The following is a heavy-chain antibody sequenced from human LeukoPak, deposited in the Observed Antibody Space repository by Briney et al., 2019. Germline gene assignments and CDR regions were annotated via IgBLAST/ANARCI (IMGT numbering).Heavy chain of an antibody. Sequence: GGSLRLSCAASGFTFSSYVMHWVRQAPGKGLEWVSSISSSSYIYYADSVKGRFTISRDNAKNSLYLQMSSLRAEDTAVYYCARDYGGNGYFGYWGQGTLVTVSS. D-gene: IGHD4-23*01. V-gene: IGHV3-21*01. CDR2: ISSSSYI. J-gene: IGHJ4*02. CDR3: ARDYGGNGYFGY. CDR1: GFTFSSYV.